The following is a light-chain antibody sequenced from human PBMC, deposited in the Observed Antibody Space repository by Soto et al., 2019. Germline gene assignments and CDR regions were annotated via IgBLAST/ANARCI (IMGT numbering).Light chain of an antibody. CDR2: AAS. CDR3: LQDYNYPRT. J-gene: IGKJ1*01. V-gene: IGKV1-6*01. CDR1: QGIRNY. Sequence: ASVGDRVTITCRASQGIRNYLGLYQQKPGKAPKLLIYAASTLQSGVPSRFSGSGSDTDFTLSINNLQPEDFATYYCLQDYNYPRTFGQGTKVDIK.